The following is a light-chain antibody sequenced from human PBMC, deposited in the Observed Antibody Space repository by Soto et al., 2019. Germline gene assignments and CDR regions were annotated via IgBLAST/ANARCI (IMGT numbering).Light chain of an antibody. J-gene: IGKJ1*01. CDR1: QSVSSN. CDR3: QQYGSSLTT. V-gene: IGKV3-20*01. Sequence: EIVMTQSPATLSVSPGERATLSCRASQSVSSNLAWYQQKPGQAPRLLIYRASSRATGIPDRFSGSGSGTDFALTISRLEPEDFAVYYCQQYGSSLTTFGQGTKVDIK. CDR2: RAS.